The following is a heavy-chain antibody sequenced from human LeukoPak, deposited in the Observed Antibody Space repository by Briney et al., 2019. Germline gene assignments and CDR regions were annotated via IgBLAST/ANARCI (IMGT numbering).Heavy chain of an antibody. Sequence: SETLSLTCTVSGGSIRSYYWSWIRQPPGKGLEWIGDIYTSGSTNYNPSIKSRVPISVDTSKNQFSLKLSSVTAADTAVYYCARDGSGSYHFDYWGQGTLVTVSS. D-gene: IGHD3-10*01. CDR2: IYTSGST. CDR1: GGSIRSYY. V-gene: IGHV4-4*09. J-gene: IGHJ4*02. CDR3: ARDGSGSYHFDY.